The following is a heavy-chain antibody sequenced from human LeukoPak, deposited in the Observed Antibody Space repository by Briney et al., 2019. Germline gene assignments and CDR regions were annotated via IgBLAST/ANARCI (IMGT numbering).Heavy chain of an antibody. V-gene: IGHV4-59*01. D-gene: IGHD5-18*01. Sequence: PSETLSLTCTVPGGCISGYYWSWIRQPPGKGLEWIGYIYYSGSTNYNPSLKSRVTISVDTSKNQFSLKLSSVTAADTAVYYCARADAYSYGRFDFWGPGTQVIVSS. CDR2: IYYSGST. CDR1: GGCISGYY. CDR3: ARADAYSYGRFDF. J-gene: IGHJ4*02.